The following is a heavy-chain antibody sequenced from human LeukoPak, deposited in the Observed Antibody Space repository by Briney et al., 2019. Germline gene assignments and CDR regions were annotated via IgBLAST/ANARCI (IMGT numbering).Heavy chain of an antibody. V-gene: IGHV1-18*04. Sequence: ASVKVSCKASGYTFTSYGISWVRQAPGQGLEWMRWISAYNGNTNYAQKLQGRVTMTTDTSTSTAYMELRSLRSDDTAVYYCARGLTFGELSDWFDPWGQGTLVTVSS. CDR3: ARGLTFGELSDWFDP. J-gene: IGHJ5*02. CDR2: ISAYNGNT. CDR1: GYTFTSYG. D-gene: IGHD3-10*01.